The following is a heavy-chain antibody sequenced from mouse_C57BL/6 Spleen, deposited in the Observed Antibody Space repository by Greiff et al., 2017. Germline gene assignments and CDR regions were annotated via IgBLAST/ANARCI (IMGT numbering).Heavy chain of an antibody. D-gene: IGHD1-1*01. CDR1: GYSFTGYF. V-gene: IGHV1-20*01. Sequence: EVQVVESGPELVKPGDSVKISCKASGYSFTGYFMNWVMQSHGKSLEWIGRINPYNGDTFYNQKFKGKATLTIDKSSSTAHLELRSLTSEDSAVYYCARSKITQYYFDYWGQGTTLTVSS. CDR3: ARSKITQYYFDY. CDR2: INPYNGDT. J-gene: IGHJ2*01.